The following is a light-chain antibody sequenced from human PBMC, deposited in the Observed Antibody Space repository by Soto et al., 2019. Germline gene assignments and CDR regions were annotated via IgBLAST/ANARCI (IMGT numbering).Light chain of an antibody. Sequence: EIVLTQSPATLSLSPGERATLFCRASQSVFTYLAWYQQRPGQAPRLLIYDVSDRATGIPARFTGSGSGTDFTLPISSLEPEDVAIYYCQHRSNWPGTFGQGTKVEIK. CDR3: QHRSNWPGT. J-gene: IGKJ1*01. V-gene: IGKV3-11*01. CDR1: QSVFTY. CDR2: DVS.